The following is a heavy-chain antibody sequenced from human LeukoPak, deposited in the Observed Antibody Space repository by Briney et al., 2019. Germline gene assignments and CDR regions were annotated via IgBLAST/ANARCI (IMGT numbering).Heavy chain of an antibody. CDR2: ISYDGSNK. Sequence: PGGSLRLSCAASGFTFSSYGMHWVRQAPGKGLEWVAVISYDGSNKYYADSVKGRFTISRDNSKNTLYLLMNSLRAEDTAVYYCAKDQGRVAVAATAFDIWGQGTMVTVSS. CDR3: AKDQGRVAVAATAFDI. V-gene: IGHV3-30*18. J-gene: IGHJ3*02. CDR1: GFTFSSYG. D-gene: IGHD2-15*01.